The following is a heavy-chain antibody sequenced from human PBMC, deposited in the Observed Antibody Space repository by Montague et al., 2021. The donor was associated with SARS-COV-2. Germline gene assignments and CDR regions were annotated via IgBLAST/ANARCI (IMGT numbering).Heavy chain of an antibody. V-gene: IGHV3-30*04. CDR3: ASLLLWFGEFRAFDY. D-gene: IGHD3-10*01. CDR1: GFTFSGYA. Sequence: SLRLSCAASGFTFSGYAMHWVRQAPGKGLEWVAVISYDGSNKYYADSVKGRFTISRDNSKNTLYLQMNSLRAEDTAVYYCASLLLWFGEFRAFDYWGQGTLVTVSS. J-gene: IGHJ4*02. CDR2: ISYDGSNK.